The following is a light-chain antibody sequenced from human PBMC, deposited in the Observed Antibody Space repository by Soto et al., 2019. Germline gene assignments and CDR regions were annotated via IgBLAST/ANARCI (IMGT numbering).Light chain of an antibody. CDR3: QQYGSSPKIT. Sequence: AIQLTQSPSSLSASVGDRVTITCRASHGISSALVWYQQKPGKAPNLLIYDASTLESGVPSRFSGSGYGTDFTLTISSLQPEDFAVYYCQQYGSSPKITFGQGTRLEIK. V-gene: IGKV1-13*02. CDR1: HGISSA. CDR2: DAS. J-gene: IGKJ5*01.